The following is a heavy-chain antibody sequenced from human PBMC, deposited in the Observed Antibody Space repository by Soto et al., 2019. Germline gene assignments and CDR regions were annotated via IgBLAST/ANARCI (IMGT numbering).Heavy chain of an antibody. CDR3: VRGLPGGFDP. CDR2: IGVAGDT. Sequence: GGSLRLSCAASGFIFSRFDMHWVRQTTGKGLEWVSRIGVAGDTNYSGSVKGRFTISRENAKNSFFLQMNNPRAGDTAVYYCVRGLPGGFDPWGQGTLVTVSS. D-gene: IGHD3-10*01. J-gene: IGHJ5*02. CDR1: GFIFSRFD. V-gene: IGHV3-13*01.